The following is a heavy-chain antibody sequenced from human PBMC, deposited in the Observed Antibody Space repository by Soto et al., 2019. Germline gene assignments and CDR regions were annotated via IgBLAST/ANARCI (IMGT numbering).Heavy chain of an antibody. V-gene: IGHV4-4*07. J-gene: IGHJ4*02. CDR1: GGSISRYY. CDR3: ASLGGPVDY. Sequence: QVHLQESGPGLVKPSETLSLTCTVSGGSISRYYWNWIRQPAGKGLEWIGRIHSSGHTNYNSSLRGRVTMAVDSSRSQISLKMTSVTAADTAVYYCASLGGPVDYWAQGNLVTVSS. D-gene: IGHD1-26*01. CDR2: IHSSGHT.